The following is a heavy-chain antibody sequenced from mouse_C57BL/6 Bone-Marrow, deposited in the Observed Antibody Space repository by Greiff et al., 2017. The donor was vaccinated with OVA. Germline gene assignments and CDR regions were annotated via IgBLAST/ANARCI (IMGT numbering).Heavy chain of an antibody. J-gene: IGHJ2*01. CDR1: GFTFSSYA. Sequence: EVQVVESGGGLVKPGGSLKLSCAASGFTFSSYAMSWVRQTPEKRLEWVATISDGGSYTYYPDNVKGRFTIARDNATYNLYLQMSHLKSEDTAMYYCARGWLLRYFAYWGQGTPLTVSA. CDR2: ISDGGSYT. D-gene: IGHD2-3*01. V-gene: IGHV5-4*01. CDR3: ARGWLLRYFAY.